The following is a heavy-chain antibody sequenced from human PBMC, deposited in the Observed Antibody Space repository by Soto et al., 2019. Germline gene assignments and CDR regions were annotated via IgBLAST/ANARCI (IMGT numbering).Heavy chain of an antibody. CDR1: DPSIISDDYF. V-gene: IGHV4-61*08. CDR3: ATDAYSYFVS. D-gene: IGHD5-18*01. J-gene: IGHJ4*02. Sequence: TSETLSLTCSLSDPSIISDDYFWTWMRQSPERGLEWIGHIHSSGSTEYNPSLESRLTISVDTSKHQFSLKFSSVTAADTAIYYCATDAYSYFVSGGQGTQVTVSS. CDR2: IHSSGST.